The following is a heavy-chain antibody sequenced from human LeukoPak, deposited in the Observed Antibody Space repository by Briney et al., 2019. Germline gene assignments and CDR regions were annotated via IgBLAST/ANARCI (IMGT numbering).Heavy chain of an antibody. CDR2: ISGSGSTI. V-gene: IGHV3-11*04. CDR1: GFTFSDYY. D-gene: IGHD3-3*01. Sequence: GGSLRLSCAASGFTFSDYYMSWIRQAPGKGLEWVSYISGSGSTIYYADSVKGRFTISRDNAKNSLYLQMNSLRAEDTAVYYCARPNYDFWSGYSPAFDYWGQGTLVTVSS. J-gene: IGHJ4*02. CDR3: ARPNYDFWSGYSPAFDY.